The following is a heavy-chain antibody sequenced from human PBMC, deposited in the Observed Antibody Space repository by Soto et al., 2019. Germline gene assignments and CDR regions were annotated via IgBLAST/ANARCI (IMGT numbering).Heavy chain of an antibody. CDR3: ARDRLGAPEDPFDY. V-gene: IGHV1-18*01. D-gene: IGHD3-16*01. Sequence: ASVKVSCKASGYTFTSYGISWLRQAPGQGLEWMGWISAYNGNTNYAQKLQGRVTMTTDTSTSTAYMELRSLRSDDTAVYYCARDRLGAPEDPFDYWGQGTLVTVSS. J-gene: IGHJ4*02. CDR1: GYTFTSYG. CDR2: ISAYNGNT.